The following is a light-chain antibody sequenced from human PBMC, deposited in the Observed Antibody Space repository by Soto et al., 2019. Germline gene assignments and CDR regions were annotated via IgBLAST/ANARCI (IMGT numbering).Light chain of an antibody. CDR2: VNSDGSH. J-gene: IGLJ1*01. CDR3: ETWATGFYV. V-gene: IGLV4-69*01. Sequence: QSVLTQSPSASASLGASVKLTCTLSSGHSNYAIAWHQQQSEKGPRYLMKVNSDGSHSKGDGIPDRFSGSSSGAERYLSISDLQSEDEADCYGETWATGFYVFGTGTKVTVL. CDR1: SGHSNYA.